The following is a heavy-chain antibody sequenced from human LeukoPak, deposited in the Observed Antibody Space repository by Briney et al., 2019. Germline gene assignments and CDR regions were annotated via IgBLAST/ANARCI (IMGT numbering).Heavy chain of an antibody. CDR1: GYSLTTYG. J-gene: IGHJ3*02. CDR2: ITTYNGNT. CDR3: ARLIEYRTSSRVFDI. D-gene: IGHD6-6*01. V-gene: IGHV1-18*01. Sequence: ASVKVSCKASGYSLTTYGITWVRQAPGQGLEWMGWITTYNGNTNYARKLQGRVTMTTDTSTNTAYMELGRLRPDDTAVYYCARLIEYRTSSRVFDIWGQGTMVTVSS.